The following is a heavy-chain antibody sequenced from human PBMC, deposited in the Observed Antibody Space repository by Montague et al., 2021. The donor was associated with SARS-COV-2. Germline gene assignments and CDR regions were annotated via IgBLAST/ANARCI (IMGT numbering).Heavy chain of an antibody. CDR2: IYYTGGX. D-gene: IGHD3-9*01. Sequence: SETLSLTCTVSGGSVSSGSFYWSWIRQPPGKGLELIGYIYYTGGXXYXXXXKXRVTISVDTSKNQFSLKLSSVTAADTAVYYCASLRGSAEILTAFQGVSYFYGMDVWGQGTTVTVSS. CDR1: GGSVSSGSFY. CDR3: ASLRGSAEILTAFQGVSYFYGMDV. J-gene: IGHJ6*02. V-gene: IGHV4-61*01.